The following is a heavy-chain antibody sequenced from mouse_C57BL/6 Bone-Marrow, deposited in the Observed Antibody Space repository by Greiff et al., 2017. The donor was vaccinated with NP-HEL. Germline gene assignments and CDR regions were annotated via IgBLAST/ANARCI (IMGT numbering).Heavy chain of an antibody. Sequence: EVKLVESGGGLVQSGRSLRLSCATSGFTFSDFYMEWVRQAPGKGLEWIAASRNKANDYTTEYSASVKGRFIVSRDTSQSILYLLMNALRAEDTAIYYCARKGYGNYLWAMDYWGQGTSVTVSS. V-gene: IGHV7-1*01. CDR2: SRNKANDYTT. CDR3: ARKGYGNYLWAMDY. CDR1: GFTFSDFY. J-gene: IGHJ4*01. D-gene: IGHD2-10*02.